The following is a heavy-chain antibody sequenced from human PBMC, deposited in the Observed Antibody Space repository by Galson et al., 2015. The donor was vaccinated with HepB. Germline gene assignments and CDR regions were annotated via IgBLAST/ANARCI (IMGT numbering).Heavy chain of an antibody. J-gene: IGHJ5*02. D-gene: IGHD5-18*01. CDR3: ARDLKAGGYNHGTNWFDP. CDR2: ITGSSSFL. CDR1: GFTFNHYG. V-gene: IGHV3-21*01. Sequence: SLRLSCAASGFTFNHYGMNWVRQAPGKGLEWVSSITGSSSFLQYADSVKGRFTISRDNANNSLILQMNSLRAEDSAVYYCARDLKAGGYNHGTNWFDPWGQGTLVTVSS.